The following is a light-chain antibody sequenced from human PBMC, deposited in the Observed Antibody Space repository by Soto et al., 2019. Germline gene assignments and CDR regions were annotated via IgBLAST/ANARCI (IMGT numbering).Light chain of an antibody. V-gene: IGKV3-15*01. Sequence: EIVMTQSPATLSVSPGERATLSCRASQSVSSNLAWYQQKPGQAPRLLIYGTSTRATGIPARFSGSASGTEFTLTITSLKSEDFAVYYCQHYHNWHRTCSKGTKVEIK. CDR2: GTS. J-gene: IGKJ1*01. CDR1: QSVSSN. CDR3: QHYHNWHRT.